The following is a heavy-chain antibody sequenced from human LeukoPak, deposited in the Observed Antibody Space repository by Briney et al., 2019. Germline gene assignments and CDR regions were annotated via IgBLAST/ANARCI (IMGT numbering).Heavy chain of an antibody. J-gene: IGHJ4*02. CDR2: IHYSGST. Sequence: PSETLSLTCSVSGGSISSGTYYWGWIRQSPGKGLEWIASIHYSGSTDYNPSLKSRVTISLDTSKNQFSLNLRFVTAADTAVYYCARLGYCSSTSCYPNYWGQGALVTVSS. D-gene: IGHD2-2*01. CDR1: GGSISSGTYY. CDR3: ARLGYCSSTSCYPNY. V-gene: IGHV4-39*01.